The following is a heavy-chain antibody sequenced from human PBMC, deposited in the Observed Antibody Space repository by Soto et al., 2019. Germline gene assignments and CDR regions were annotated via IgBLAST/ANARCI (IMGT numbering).Heavy chain of an antibody. CDR3: ARHGLRRSYAFDI. J-gene: IGHJ3*02. V-gene: IGHV1-69*13. D-gene: IGHD5-12*01. Sequence: ASVKVSCKASGGTFSSYAISWVRQAPGQGLEWMGGIIPIFGTANYAQKFQGRVTITADESTSTAYMELSSLRSGDTAVYYCARHGLRRSYAFDIWGQGTMVTVS. CDR2: IIPIFGTA. CDR1: GGTFSSYA.